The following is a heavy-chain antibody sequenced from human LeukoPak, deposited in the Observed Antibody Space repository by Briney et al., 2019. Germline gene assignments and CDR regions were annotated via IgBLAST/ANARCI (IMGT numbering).Heavy chain of an antibody. CDR2: INPNSGGT. D-gene: IGHD1-26*01. V-gene: IGHV1-2*02. CDR1: GYTFTGYH. CDR3: ARDPYSGFDY. Sequence: GSVKGSCKGSGYTFTGYHIHWGGEAPGQGLGGMGWINPNSGGTNYAQKFQGRVTMTRDTSISTAYMELSRLRSDDTAVYYCARDPYSGFDYWGQGTLVTVSS. J-gene: IGHJ4*02.